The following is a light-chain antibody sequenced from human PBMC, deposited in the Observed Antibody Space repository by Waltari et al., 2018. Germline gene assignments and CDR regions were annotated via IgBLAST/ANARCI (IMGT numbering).Light chain of an antibody. CDR3: QQQSNYPYT. CDR1: QSVRRL. V-gene: IGKV3-11*01. Sequence: EIVLTQSPSTLSVSAGDRVTITCRASQSVRRLLAWYQQKPGKAPKLLIFEASSIAPGVPSKFRGSGSGTDFTLTVSNLQPEDFAAYYCQQQSNYPYTFGQGTRVEIK. J-gene: IGKJ2*01. CDR2: EAS.